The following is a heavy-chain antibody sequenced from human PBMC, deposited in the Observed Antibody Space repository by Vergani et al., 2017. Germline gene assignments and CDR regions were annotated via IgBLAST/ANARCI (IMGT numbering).Heavy chain of an antibody. CDR3: AIGILTPYFDY. CDR1: GFTFSSYS. J-gene: IGHJ4*02. Sequence: EVQLVESGGGLVKPGGSLRLSCAASGFTFSSYSMNWVRQAPGKGREWVSSISSSSSYIYYADSVKGRFTISRDNAKHSLYLQMNSLRAEDTAVYYCAIGILTPYFDYWGQGTLVTVSS. D-gene: IGHD3-9*01. V-gene: IGHV3-21*01. CDR2: ISSSSSYI.